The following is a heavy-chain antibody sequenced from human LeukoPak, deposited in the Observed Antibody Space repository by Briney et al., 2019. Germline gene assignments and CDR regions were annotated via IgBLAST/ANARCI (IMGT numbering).Heavy chain of an antibody. J-gene: IGHJ4*02. CDR2: IYYTGST. CDR3: ARSEWQVRGGDDY. CDR1: GDSISSSSYY. Sequence: SETLSLTCNVSGDSISSSSYYWGWIRQPPGKGLEWIGSIYYTGSTYYNPSLKSRVTISVDTSENQFSLKMTSVTAADTAVYYCARSEWQVRGGDDYWGQGTLVTVSS. V-gene: IGHV4-39*01. D-gene: IGHD6-19*01.